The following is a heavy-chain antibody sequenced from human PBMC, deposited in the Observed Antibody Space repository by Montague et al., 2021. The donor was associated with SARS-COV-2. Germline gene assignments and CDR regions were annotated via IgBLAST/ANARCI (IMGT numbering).Heavy chain of an antibody. D-gene: IGHD4-23*01. Sequence: SETLSLTCTAPGGSIGAYYWSWIRQPPGKGLEWIGNIDNSGSTNHNPSLESRVTMSVDTSKNQFSLKLNSVTAADTAVYYCARHGGNDAFDIWGRGTMVTVSS. V-gene: IGHV4-59*01. J-gene: IGHJ3*02. CDR2: IDNSGST. CDR3: ARHGGNDAFDI. CDR1: GGSIGAYY.